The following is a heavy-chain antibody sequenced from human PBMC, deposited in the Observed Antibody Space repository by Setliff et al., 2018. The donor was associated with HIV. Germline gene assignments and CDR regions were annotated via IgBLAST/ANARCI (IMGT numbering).Heavy chain of an antibody. CDR3: TTAQWVLVGATPFDY. D-gene: IGHD1-26*01. V-gene: IGHV3-15*01. Sequence: PGGSLRLSCAASGFTFINGWMSWVRQAPGKGLEWVGRTKSKADGETTDYAAPVKGRFTISRDDSKNTLFLQMNSLKTEDTAVYYCTTAQWVLVGATPFDYWGQGALVTVSS. J-gene: IGHJ4*02. CDR1: GFTFINGW. CDR2: TKSKADGETT.